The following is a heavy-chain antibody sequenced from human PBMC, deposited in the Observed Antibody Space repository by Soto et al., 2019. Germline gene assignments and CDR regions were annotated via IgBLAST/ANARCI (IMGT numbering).Heavy chain of an antibody. D-gene: IGHD1-26*01. CDR2: ITGGGDNT. J-gene: IGHJ4*02. CDR3: TPDGRSRDGLIVN. Sequence: EVQLLESGGDLVQPGASLRLSCAASGFTFTSCAMSWVRQAPGKGLEWVSAITGGGDNTYYADAVKGRFTISRDNSNNTLNRLMNGLRAEDSGLCYFTPDGRSRDGLIVNWGQGTLVTVSS. CDR1: GFTFTSCA. V-gene: IGHV3-23*01.